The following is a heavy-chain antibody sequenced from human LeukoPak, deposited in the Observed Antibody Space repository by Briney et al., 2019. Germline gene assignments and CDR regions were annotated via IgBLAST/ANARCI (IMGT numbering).Heavy chain of an antibody. CDR1: GFTFSRYW. J-gene: IGHJ5*02. CDR3: ARGLGYDPS. V-gene: IGHV3-74*01. Sequence: GGSLRLSCAASGFTFSRYWMHWVRQAPGKGLVWVSRMNTDVSSTSYADSVKGRFTISRDNAKNMLYLQMNGLRVEDTAVYYCARGLGYDPSWGQGTLVTVSS. CDR2: MNTDVSST. D-gene: IGHD3-22*01.